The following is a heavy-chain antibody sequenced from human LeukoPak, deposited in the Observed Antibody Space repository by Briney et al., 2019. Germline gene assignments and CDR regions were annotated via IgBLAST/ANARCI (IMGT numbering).Heavy chain of an antibody. V-gene: IGHV4-31*03. CDR1: GGSISSSSYY. CDR3: ASGRTTVTKIDY. CDR2: IYYSGST. Sequence: TLSLTCPVSGGSISSSSYYWSWIRQHPGKGLEWIGYIYYSGSTYYNPSLKSRVTISVDTSKNQFSLKLSSVTAADTAVYYCASGRTTVTKIDYWGQGTLVTVSS. J-gene: IGHJ4*02. D-gene: IGHD4-17*01.